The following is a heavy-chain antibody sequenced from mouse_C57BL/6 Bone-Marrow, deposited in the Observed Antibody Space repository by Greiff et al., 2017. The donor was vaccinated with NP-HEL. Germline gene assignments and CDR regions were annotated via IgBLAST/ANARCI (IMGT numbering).Heavy chain of an antibody. CDR3: ARSDYYGSPHYYAMDY. Sequence: VQLQQSGPVLVKPGASVKMSCKASGYTFTDYYMNWVKQSHGKSLEWIGVINPYNGGTSYNKKFKGKATLTVDKSSSTAYMELNSLTSEDSAVYYCARSDYYGSPHYYAMDYWGQGTSVTVSS. J-gene: IGHJ4*01. CDR2: INPYNGGT. V-gene: IGHV1-19*01. CDR1: GYTFTDYY. D-gene: IGHD1-1*01.